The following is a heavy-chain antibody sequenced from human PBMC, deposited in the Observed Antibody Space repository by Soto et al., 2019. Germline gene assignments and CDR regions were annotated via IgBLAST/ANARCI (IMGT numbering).Heavy chain of an antibody. V-gene: IGHV4-4*02. CDR1: GVSIGSHDW. CDR3: ATRDTGRVY. Sequence: QVQLQESGPGLVKPSGTLSLTCAVSGVSIGSHDWWTWVRQPPGKGLEWIGESHQSGNTNYNSSLERRVTISLDKSKNHVSLQLSSVTVADTAVYYCATRDTGRVYWGQGTLVTVSS. D-gene: IGHD5-18*01. J-gene: IGHJ4*02. CDR2: SHQSGNT.